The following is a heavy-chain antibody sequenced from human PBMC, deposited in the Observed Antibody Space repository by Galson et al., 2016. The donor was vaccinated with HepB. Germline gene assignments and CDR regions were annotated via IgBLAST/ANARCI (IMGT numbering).Heavy chain of an antibody. Sequence: SLRLSCAASGFTFGTYAMTWVRQTPGKGLEWVSSINGDGSTTHYKDSVKGRFTISRDNSQKTLYLWMSSLRAEDSAVYYCSKRALVAGLNWFDSWGQGTLVTVSS. D-gene: IGHD6-25*01. CDR2: INGDGSTT. V-gene: IGHV3-23*01. J-gene: IGHJ5*01. CDR3: SKRALVAGLNWFDS. CDR1: GFTFGTYA.